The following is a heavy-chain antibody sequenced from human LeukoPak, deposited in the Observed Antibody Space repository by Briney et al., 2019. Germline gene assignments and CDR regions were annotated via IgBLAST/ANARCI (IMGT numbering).Heavy chain of an antibody. D-gene: IGHD4-17*01. J-gene: IGHJ4*02. CDR3: ARRGGDYGEYWDY. V-gene: IGHV4-39*01. Sequence: SETGSITCTVSGGSISSSSYYWGWIRQPPGKGLEWTGSIYYSGSTYYNPSLKSRVTISVDTSKNQFSLKLSSVTAADTAVYYCARRGGDYGEYWDYWGQGTMVTVSS. CDR2: IYYSGST. CDR1: GGSISSSSYY.